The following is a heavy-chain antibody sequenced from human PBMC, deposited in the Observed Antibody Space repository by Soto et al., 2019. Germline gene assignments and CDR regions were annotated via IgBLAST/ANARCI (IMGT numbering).Heavy chain of an antibody. CDR3: ARAILRANAFDI. D-gene: IGHD1-26*01. Sequence: SETLSLTCAVYGGSFSGYYWSWIRQPPGKGLEWIGEINHSGSTNYNPSLKSRVTISVDTSKNQFSLKLSSVTAADTAVYYCARAILRANAFDIWGQGTMVTVS. CDR2: INHSGST. CDR1: GGSFSGYY. V-gene: IGHV4-34*01. J-gene: IGHJ3*02.